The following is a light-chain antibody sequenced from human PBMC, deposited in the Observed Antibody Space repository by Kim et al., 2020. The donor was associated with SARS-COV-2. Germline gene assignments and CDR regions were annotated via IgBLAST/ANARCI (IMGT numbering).Light chain of an antibody. V-gene: IGLV6-57*03. J-gene: IGLJ3*02. CDR3: QSYDSSNHWV. CDR1: SGSIASNY. CDR2: EDN. Sequence: KTVTISCTRSSGSIASNYVKWYQQRPGSAPITLIYEDNQRPSGVPDRFSGSIESSSSSASLTISGLKTEDEADYYCQSYDSSNHWVFGGGTQLTVL.